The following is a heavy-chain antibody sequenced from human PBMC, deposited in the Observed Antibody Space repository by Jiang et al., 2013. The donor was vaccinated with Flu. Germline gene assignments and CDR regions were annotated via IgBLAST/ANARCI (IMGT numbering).Heavy chain of an antibody. V-gene: IGHV2-5*01. Sequence: KPTQTLTLTCTFSGFSLSTSGVGVGWIRQPPGKALEWLALIYWNDDKRYSPSLKSRLTITKDTSKNQVVLTMTNMDPVDTATYYCARSVRGVISNYYYYGMDVWGQGTTVTVSS. CDR3: ARSVRGVISNYYYYGMDV. D-gene: IGHD3-10*01. J-gene: IGHJ6*02. CDR2: IYWNDDK. CDR1: GFSLSTSGVG.